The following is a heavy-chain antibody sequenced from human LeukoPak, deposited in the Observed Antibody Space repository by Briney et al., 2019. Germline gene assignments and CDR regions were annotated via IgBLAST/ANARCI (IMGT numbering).Heavy chain of an antibody. D-gene: IGHD6-13*01. CDR1: GFSFDDYT. J-gene: IGHJ4*01. CDR3: AKDLGKVIAAAGTSGFDT. Sequence: GGSLRLSCAASGFSFDDYTMRWVRQPPGKGLEWVSLINWDGGSTYYADSVKRISIISRDTSKNSLYLQMHSLRADDTAFYYCAKDLGKVIAAAGTSGFDTWGRGTLVTVSS. V-gene: IGHV3-43*01. CDR2: INWDGGST.